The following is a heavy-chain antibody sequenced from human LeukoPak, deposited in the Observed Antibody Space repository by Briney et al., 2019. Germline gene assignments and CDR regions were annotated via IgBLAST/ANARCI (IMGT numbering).Heavy chain of an antibody. CDR2: ISDSGGST. V-gene: IGHV3-23*01. Sequence: GGSLRLSCAASGFTFSSYAMSWVRQAPGKGLEWVSAISDSGGSTYYADSVKGRFTISRDNSRNTLYMQMNSLRAEDTAVYYCARVRGNGWYFDLWGRGTLVTVSS. D-gene: IGHD4-23*01. J-gene: IGHJ2*01. CDR3: ARVRGNGWYFDL. CDR1: GFTFSSYA.